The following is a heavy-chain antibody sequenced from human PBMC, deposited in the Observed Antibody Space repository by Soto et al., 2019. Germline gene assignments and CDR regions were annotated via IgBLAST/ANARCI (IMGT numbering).Heavy chain of an antibody. Sequence: PGESLKISWKGSGYSFTSCWISWVRQMPGKGLEWMGRIDPSDSYTNYSPSFQGHVTISADKSISTAYLQWSSLKASDTAMYYWARLFPLRGYSSAPDVDYYYGMDVWGQGTTVTVSS. J-gene: IGHJ6*02. CDR2: IDPSDSYT. V-gene: IGHV5-10-1*01. CDR3: ARLFPLRGYSSAPDVDYYYGMDV. D-gene: IGHD6-19*01. CDR1: GYSFTSCW.